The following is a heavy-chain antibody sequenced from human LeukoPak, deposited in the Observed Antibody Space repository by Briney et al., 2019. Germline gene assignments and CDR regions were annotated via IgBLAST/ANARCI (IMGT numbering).Heavy chain of an antibody. CDR1: GGSISSSSYY. V-gene: IGHV4-39*01. J-gene: IGHJ4*02. D-gene: IGHD6-6*01. CDR2: IYYSGSA. Sequence: SETLSLTCTVSGGSISSSSYYWGWIRQPPGKGLEWIGTIYYSGSAYYTPSLKSRLTISVDTSKNQFSLKLSSVTAADTAVYYCARTIAARRDYFDYWGQGPLVTVSS. CDR3: ARTIAARRDYFDY.